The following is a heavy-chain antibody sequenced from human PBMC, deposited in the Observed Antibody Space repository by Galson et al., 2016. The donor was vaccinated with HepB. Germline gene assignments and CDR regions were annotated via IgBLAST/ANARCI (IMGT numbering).Heavy chain of an antibody. CDR1: GFTFSSYS. Sequence: SLRLSCAASGFTFSSYSMNWVRQAPGKGLEWISYISNSGSAISYADSVQGRFTISRDNAKNSLYLQMNSLRAEDTAVYYCARDPLYVTGGIDYWGQGTLVTVSS. CDR3: ARDPLYVTGGIDY. CDR2: ISNSGSAI. J-gene: IGHJ4*02. D-gene: IGHD2/OR15-2a*01. V-gene: IGHV3-48*04.